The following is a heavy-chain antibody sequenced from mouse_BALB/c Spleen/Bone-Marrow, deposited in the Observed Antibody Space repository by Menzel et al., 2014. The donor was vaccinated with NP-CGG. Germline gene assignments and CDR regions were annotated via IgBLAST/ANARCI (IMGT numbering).Heavy chain of an antibody. J-gene: IGHJ2*01. V-gene: IGHV1S81*02. D-gene: IGHD4-1*01. CDR1: GYTFTSYY. CDR3: TRGRPWDFDY. Sequence: QVQLQQSGAELVKPRASVKLYCKASGYTFTSYYMYWVKQRPGQGLERIGEINPSNGGTNFNEKFKSRAALNVDKSSSTAYMQLSSLTSEDSAVYYCTRGRPWDFDYWGQGTTLTVSS. CDR2: INPSNGGT.